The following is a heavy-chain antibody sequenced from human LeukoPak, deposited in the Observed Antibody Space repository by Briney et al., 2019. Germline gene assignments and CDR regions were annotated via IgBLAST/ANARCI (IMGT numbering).Heavy chain of an antibody. CDR2: IYYSGST. D-gene: IGHD6-13*01. J-gene: IGHJ4*02. V-gene: IGHV4-31*03. CDR1: GGSISSGGYY. Sequence: SETLSLTCSVSGGSISSGGYYWSWIRQHPGKGLEWIGYIYYSGSTYYNPSLRSRVTISVDTSKNQFSLKLSSVTAADTAVYYCARDTAAATVDYWGQGTLVTVSS. CDR3: ARDTAAATVDY.